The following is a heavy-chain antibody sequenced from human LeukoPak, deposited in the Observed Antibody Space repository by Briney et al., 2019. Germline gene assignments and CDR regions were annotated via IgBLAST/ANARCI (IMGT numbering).Heavy chain of an antibody. CDR2: ISWNSGSI. CDR1: GFTFDDYA. J-gene: IGHJ4*02. D-gene: IGHD3-22*01. Sequence: QPGGSLRLSCAASGFTFDDYAMHWVRQAPGKGLEWVSGISWNSGSIGYADSVKGRFTISRDNAKNSLYLQMNSLRAEDTALYYCAKVTAWDHHYYDSSGPFDYWGQGTLVTVSS. V-gene: IGHV3-9*01. CDR3: AKVTAWDHHYYDSSGPFDY.